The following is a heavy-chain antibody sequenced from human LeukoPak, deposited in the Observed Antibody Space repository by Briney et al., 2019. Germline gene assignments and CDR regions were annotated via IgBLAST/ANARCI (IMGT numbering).Heavy chain of an antibody. Sequence: SETLSLTCAVYGGSFSSYYWSWIRQPPGKGLEWIGYIYYSGSTNYNPSLKSRVTISVDTSKNQFSLKLSSVTAADTAVYYCARAERTYYMDVWGKGTTVTISS. CDR1: GGSFSSYY. V-gene: IGHV4-59*01. CDR2: IYYSGST. J-gene: IGHJ6*03. CDR3: ARAERTYYMDV. D-gene: IGHD1-14*01.